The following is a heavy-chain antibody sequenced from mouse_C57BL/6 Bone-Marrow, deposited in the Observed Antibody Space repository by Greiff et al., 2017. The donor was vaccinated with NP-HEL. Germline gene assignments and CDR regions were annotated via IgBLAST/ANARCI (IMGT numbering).Heavy chain of an antibody. V-gene: IGHV5-15*01. CDR3: ARQAGDYDGFAY. Sequence: EVKVVESGGGLVQPGGSLKLSCAASGFTFSDYGMAWVRQAPRKGPEWVAFISNLAYSIYYADTVTGRFTISRENAKNTLYLEMSSLRSEDTAMYYCARQAGDYDGFAYWGQGTLVTVSA. CDR1: GFTFSDYG. D-gene: IGHD2-4*01. J-gene: IGHJ3*01. CDR2: ISNLAYSI.